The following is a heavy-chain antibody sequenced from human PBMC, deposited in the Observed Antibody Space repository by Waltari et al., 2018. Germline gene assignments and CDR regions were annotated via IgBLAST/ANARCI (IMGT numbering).Heavy chain of an antibody. CDR3: ADVGITATDS. J-gene: IGHJ4*02. CDR1: ESTFSDPY. CDR2: IKSKAVNYFT. D-gene: IGHD1-26*01. V-gene: IGHV3-72*01. Sequence: EGQLVESGGGLVQTGGSLRLSCTASESTFSDPYMDWVRQAPGKGLELIGQIKSKAVNYFTIYAASVKGRFTISRDDSKNSLYLQMNDLKTEDTARYYCADVGITATDSWGPGTVVTVSS.